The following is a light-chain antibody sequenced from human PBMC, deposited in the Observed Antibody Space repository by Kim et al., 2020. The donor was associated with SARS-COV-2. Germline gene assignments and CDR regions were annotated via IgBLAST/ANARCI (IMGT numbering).Light chain of an antibody. V-gene: IGLV3-21*01. J-gene: IGLJ2*01. CDR1: IGRKS. Sequence: IGRKSIHWYQHKPGQAPVLVIYYDSDRPPGVSERFSASNSGNTATLAISSVEPGDEADYYCQVWENTLRTFGGGTQLTV. CDR2: YDS. CDR3: QVWENTLRT.